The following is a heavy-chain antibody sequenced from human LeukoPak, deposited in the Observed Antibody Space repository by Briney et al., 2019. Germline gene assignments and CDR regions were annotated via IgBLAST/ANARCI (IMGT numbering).Heavy chain of an antibody. CDR3: AKDVSRLTGTFFDY. Sequence: PGGSLRLSCAASGFTFSSYSMNWVRQAPGKGLEWVSYISSSSSTIYYADSVKGRFAISRDNAKNSLYLQMNSLRAEDTAVYYCAKDVSRLTGTFFDYWGQGTLVTVSS. V-gene: IGHV3-48*04. CDR1: GFTFSSYS. CDR2: ISSSSSTI. D-gene: IGHD1-1*01. J-gene: IGHJ4*02.